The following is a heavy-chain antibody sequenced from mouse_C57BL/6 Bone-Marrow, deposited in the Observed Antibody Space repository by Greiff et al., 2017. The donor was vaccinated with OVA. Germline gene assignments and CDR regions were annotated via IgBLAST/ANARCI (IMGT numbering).Heavy chain of an antibody. Sequence: QVQLQQPGAELVMPGASVKLSCKASGYTFTSYWMHWVKQRPGQGLEWIGEIDPSDSYTNYNQKFKGKSTLTVDKSSSTAYMQLSSLTSEDSAVYYCARFYYGSSPHWYFDVWHRDHGHRLL. CDR3: ARFYYGSSPHWYFDV. CDR1: GYTFTSYW. CDR2: IDPSDSYT. D-gene: IGHD1-1*01. V-gene: IGHV1-69*01. J-gene: IGHJ1*03.